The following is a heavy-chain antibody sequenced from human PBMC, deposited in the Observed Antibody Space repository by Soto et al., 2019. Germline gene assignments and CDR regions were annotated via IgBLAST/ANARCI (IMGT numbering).Heavy chain of an antibody. CDR1: GFSFSTYW. Sequence: GGSLRLSCAVSGFSFSTYWMSWVRRAPGKGLEWVASIKQDGTDKYYVDSVKGRFAISRDNARNSLYLQMNSLRVEDTAVYYCARAPLRYGGVDTCSGGFDFGGKGTPVTVSS. D-gene: IGHD2-21*01. CDR3: ARAPLRYGGVDTCSGGFDF. J-gene: IGHJ4*02. V-gene: IGHV3-7*01. CDR2: IKQDGTDK.